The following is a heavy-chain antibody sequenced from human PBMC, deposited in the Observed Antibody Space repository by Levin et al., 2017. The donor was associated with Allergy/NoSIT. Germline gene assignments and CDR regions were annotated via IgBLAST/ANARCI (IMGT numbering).Heavy chain of an antibody. V-gene: IGHV4-4*07. D-gene: IGHD1-26*01. J-gene: IGHJ5*01. Sequence: TSETLSLTCSVSGDYINNYYWSWIRQSAGKGLEWIGRIYKSDNINYNPSLNSRVTMSVDTPKNQISLNLNSVTVADTAVYFCARTVGFGWFDFWGQGILVTVSS. CDR3: ARTVGFGWFDF. CDR1: GDYINNYY. CDR2: IYKSDNI.